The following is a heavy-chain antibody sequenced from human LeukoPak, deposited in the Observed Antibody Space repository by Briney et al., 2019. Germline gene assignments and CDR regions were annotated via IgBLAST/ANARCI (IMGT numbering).Heavy chain of an antibody. D-gene: IGHD6-25*01. J-gene: IGHJ5*01. V-gene: IGHV3-48*03. CDR2: ISSRGTTI. CDR3: ARTAAGERFDS. CDR1: GFPFSGYE. Sequence: GGSLRLSCAASGFPFSGYEMNWVRQAPEKGLEWVPYISSRGTTIYYAESVKGRFIISRDNAKNSLYLQMNSLRAEDTALYYCARTAAGERFDSWGQGALVTVSS.